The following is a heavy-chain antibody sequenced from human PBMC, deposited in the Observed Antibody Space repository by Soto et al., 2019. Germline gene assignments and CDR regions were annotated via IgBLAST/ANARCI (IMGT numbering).Heavy chain of an antibody. J-gene: IGHJ4*01. CDR1: GYTFTGYY. V-gene: IGHV1-2*06. Sequence: ASVKVSCRASGYTFTGYYIHWVRQAPGQGLEWMGRINPKSGDTDYSQKFQGRVTLTRDTSISTVYMEVSSMTADDTAVYFCAREWDKPSIPTADYCGQGTLASVSS. CDR2: INPKSGDT. CDR3: AREWDKPSIPTADY. D-gene: IGHD1-26*01.